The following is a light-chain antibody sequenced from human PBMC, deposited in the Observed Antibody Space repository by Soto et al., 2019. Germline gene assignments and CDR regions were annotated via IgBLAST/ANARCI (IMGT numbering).Light chain of an antibody. V-gene: IGKV3D-20*01. Sequence: EIVLTQSPATLSLSPGERATLSCGASQSVSRNYLAWFQQKPGLAPRLLIYDASTRATGIPDRFSGSGSGTDFTLTISRLEPEDFAVYYCHQSGDSPTFGQGTKVDIK. CDR1: QSVSRNY. J-gene: IGKJ1*01. CDR3: HQSGDSPT. CDR2: DAS.